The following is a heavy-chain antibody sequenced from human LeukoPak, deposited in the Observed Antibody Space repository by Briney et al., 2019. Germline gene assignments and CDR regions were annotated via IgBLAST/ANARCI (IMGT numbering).Heavy chain of an antibody. CDR1: GFTFSIYA. CDR3: AKRNDQVSTCIDH. V-gene: IGHV3-23*01. J-gene: IGHJ5*02. D-gene: IGHD1-14*01. CDR2: INSGGTT. Sequence: GGSLRLSCAASGFTFSIYAMSWIRQAPGEGLEWVSGINSGGTTYYADSVKGRFTISRDNSKNTLFLQRNSLRAEDTAIYYCAKRNDQVSTCIDHWGQGALVAVST.